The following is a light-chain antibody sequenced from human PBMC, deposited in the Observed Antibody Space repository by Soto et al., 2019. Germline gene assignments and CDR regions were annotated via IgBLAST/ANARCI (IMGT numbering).Light chain of an antibody. Sequence: QSVLTQPASVSGSPGQSIAISCTGTSSDVGGYDYVSWYQQHPDKAPKLMIYEVTKRPSGVSNRFSGSKSGNSASLTISGLQPEDEADCYSSSHSSGSTRVFGSGTKVTVL. V-gene: IGLV2-14*01. J-gene: IGLJ1*01. CDR3: SSHSSGSTRV. CDR1: SSDVGGYDY. CDR2: EVT.